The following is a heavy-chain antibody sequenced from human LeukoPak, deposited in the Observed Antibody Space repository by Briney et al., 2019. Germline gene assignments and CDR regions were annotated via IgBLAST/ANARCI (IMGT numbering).Heavy chain of an antibody. CDR1: GFTFSSYA. J-gene: IGHJ4*02. Sequence: GGSLRLSCAASGFTFSSYAMSWVRQAPGRGLEWVSAISGSGGSTYYADSVKGRFTISRDNSKNTLYLQMNSLRAEDTAVYYCAKGVTQWLVGEDYFDYWGQGTLVTVSS. CDR2: ISGSGGST. D-gene: IGHD6-19*01. CDR3: AKGVTQWLVGEDYFDY. V-gene: IGHV3-23*01.